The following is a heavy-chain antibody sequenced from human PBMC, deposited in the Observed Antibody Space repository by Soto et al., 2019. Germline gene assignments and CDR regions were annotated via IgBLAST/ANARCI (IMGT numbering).Heavy chain of an antibody. CDR2: ISWNSGNI. CDR1: GFTFDDYA. CDR3: AKGAVTSFFGYFDY. D-gene: IGHD3-3*01. J-gene: IGHJ4*02. Sequence: EVHLVESGGGLVQPGRSLRLSCTASGFTFDDYAMHWVRQVPGKGLEWVSSISWNSGNIVYADSVKGRFTISRDSANNSLYLLMSILRTEDTALYYCAKGAVTSFFGYFDYWGQGTLVTVSS. V-gene: IGHV3-9*01.